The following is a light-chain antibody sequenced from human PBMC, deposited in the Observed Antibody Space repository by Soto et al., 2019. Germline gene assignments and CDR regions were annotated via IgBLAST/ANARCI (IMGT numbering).Light chain of an antibody. CDR2: GAS. V-gene: IGKV3-11*01. Sequence: ETVLTQSPATLSLAPGERATRSCRGSQSVSSYLAWYQQKPGQAPRLRIYGASSRATGIPDRFSGSGSGTDFTRTVSPVEPEVSSVYYCQQQLRTFGQGTKVDIK. J-gene: IGKJ1*01. CDR3: QQQLRT. CDR1: QSVSSY.